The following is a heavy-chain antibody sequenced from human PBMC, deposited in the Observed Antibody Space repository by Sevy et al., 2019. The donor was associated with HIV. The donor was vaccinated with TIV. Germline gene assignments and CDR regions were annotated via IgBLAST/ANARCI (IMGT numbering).Heavy chain of an antibody. CDR1: GFTFSSYW. J-gene: IGHJ4*02. V-gene: IGHV3-7*01. CDR3: ARVGWAEEAAGKGGFDY. CDR2: IKQDGSEK. D-gene: IGHD6-13*01. Sequence: GGSLRLSCAASGFTFSSYWMSWVRQAPGKGLEWVANIKQDGSEKYYVDSVKGRFTISRDNAKNSLYLQMNSLRAEDTAVYYCARVGWAEEAAGKGGFDYWGQGTLVTVSS.